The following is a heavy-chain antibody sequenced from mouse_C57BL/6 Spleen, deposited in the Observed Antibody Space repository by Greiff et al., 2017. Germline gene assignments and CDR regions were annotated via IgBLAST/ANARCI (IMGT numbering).Heavy chain of an antibody. V-gene: IGHV3-6*01. J-gene: IGHJ1*03. CDR3: AREGLPMGYFDV. D-gene: IGHD3-1*01. CDR1: GYSITSGYY. CDR2: ISYDGSN. Sequence: ESGPGLVKPSQSLSLTCSVTGYSITSGYYWNWIRQFPGNKLEWMGYISYDGSNNYNPSLKNRISITRDTSKNQFFLKLNSVTTEDTATYYCAREGLPMGYFDVWGTGTTVTVSS.